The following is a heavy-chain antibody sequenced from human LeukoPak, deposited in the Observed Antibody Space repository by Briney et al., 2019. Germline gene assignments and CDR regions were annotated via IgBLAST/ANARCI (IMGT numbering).Heavy chain of an antibody. J-gene: IGHJ3*02. Sequence: PGGSPRLSCAASGFTFSSYGMHWVRQAPGKGLEWVAVISYDGSKKYYADSVKGRFTISRDNSKNTLYLQLNSLRAEDTAVYYCAKGGVLLWFGDSAFDIWGQGTMVTVSS. CDR2: ISYDGSKK. V-gene: IGHV3-30*18. D-gene: IGHD3-10*01. CDR1: GFTFSSYG. CDR3: AKGGVLLWFGDSAFDI.